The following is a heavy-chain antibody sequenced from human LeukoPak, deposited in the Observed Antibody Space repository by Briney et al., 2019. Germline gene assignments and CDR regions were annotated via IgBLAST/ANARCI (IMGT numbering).Heavy chain of an antibody. D-gene: IGHD3-10*01. CDR3: ARGFNRITMVRGVYYFDY. CDR1: GYTFTSYY. Sequence: ASVKVSCKASGYTFTSYYMHWVRQAPGQGLEWMGIINPSGGSTSYAQKFQGRVTMTRDTSTSTVYMELSSLRSEDTAVYYCARGFNRITMVRGVYYFDYWGQGTLVTVSS. J-gene: IGHJ4*02. CDR2: INPSGGST. V-gene: IGHV1-46*01.